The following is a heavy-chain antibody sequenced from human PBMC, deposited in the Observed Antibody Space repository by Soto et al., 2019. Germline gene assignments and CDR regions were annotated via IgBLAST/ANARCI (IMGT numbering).Heavy chain of an antibody. CDR1: GFTFSSYA. CDR3: AKDRGGAMIVVVTNAFDI. Sequence: EVQLLESGGGLVQPGGSLRLSCTASGFTFSSYAMSWVRQAPGKGLEWVSAISGSGGSTYYADSVKGRFTISRDNSKNTLYLQMNSLRAEDTAVYYCAKDRGGAMIVVVTNAFDIWGQGTMVTVSS. V-gene: IGHV3-23*01. CDR2: ISGSGGST. J-gene: IGHJ3*02. D-gene: IGHD3-22*01.